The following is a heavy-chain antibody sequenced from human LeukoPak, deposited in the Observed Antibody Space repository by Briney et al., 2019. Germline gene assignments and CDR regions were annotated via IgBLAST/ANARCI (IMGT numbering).Heavy chain of an antibody. CDR2: INHSGST. D-gene: IGHD2-2*02. V-gene: IGHV4-34*01. Sequence: SETLSLTCAVYGGSFSGYYRSWIRQPPGKGLEWIGEINHSGSTNYNPSLKSRVTISVDTSKNQFSLKLSSVTAADTAVYYCARMGYCSSTSCYKSPQLDYWGQGTLVTVSS. CDR1: GGSFSGYY. CDR3: ARMGYCSSTSCYKSPQLDY. J-gene: IGHJ4*02.